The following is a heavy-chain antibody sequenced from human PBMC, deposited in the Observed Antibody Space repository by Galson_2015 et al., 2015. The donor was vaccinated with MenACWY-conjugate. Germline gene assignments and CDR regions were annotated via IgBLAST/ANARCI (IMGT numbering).Heavy chain of an antibody. J-gene: IGHJ4*02. D-gene: IGHD5/OR15-5a*01. CDR2: INPGASST. V-gene: IGHV3-74*01. CDR1: GFIFNTYW. Sequence: SLRLSCAASGFIFNTYWMHWVRQAPGKGLVWVSRINPGASSTTYADSVKDRFTISRDNAKNTLYLQMNSLRPEDTAVFYCARSPIKTYLDYWGQGILVTVSS. CDR3: ARSPIKTYLDY.